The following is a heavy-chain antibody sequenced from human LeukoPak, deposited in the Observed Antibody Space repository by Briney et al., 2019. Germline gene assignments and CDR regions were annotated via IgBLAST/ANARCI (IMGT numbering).Heavy chain of an antibody. CDR1: GYTFTTYA. J-gene: IGHJ4*02. Sequence: ASVKVSCKASGYTFTTYALNWVRRAPGQGLEWMGWINTDTGKATYAQDFTGRFVFSLDTSVRTAYLQITSLEAEDTAVYYCARAQSGGYCSAGSCYLGYWGQGTLVTVSS. D-gene: IGHD2-15*01. CDR3: ARAQSGGYCSAGSCYLGY. V-gene: IGHV7-4-1*02. CDR2: INTDTGKA.